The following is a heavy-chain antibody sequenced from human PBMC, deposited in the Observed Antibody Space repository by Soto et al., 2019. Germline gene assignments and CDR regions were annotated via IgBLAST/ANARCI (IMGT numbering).Heavy chain of an antibody. CDR3: ARAGPAPYYYYGMDV. J-gene: IGHJ6*02. V-gene: IGHV1-18*01. CDR2: ISGYNGNT. Sequence: VQLVQSGGEVKKPGASVKVSCKTSGYSFTTYGISWVRQAPGHGLERMGWISGYNGNTHYAQKFQGRVSMTTDTSTSTAYMELRSLRSYDTAVYYCARAGPAPYYYYGMDVWGQGTTVTVSS. CDR1: GYSFTTYG.